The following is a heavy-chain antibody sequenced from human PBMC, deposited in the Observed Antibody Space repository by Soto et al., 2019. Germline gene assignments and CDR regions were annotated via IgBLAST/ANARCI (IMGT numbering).Heavy chain of an antibody. J-gene: IGHJ4*02. D-gene: IGHD1-26*01. V-gene: IGHV3-64D*06. CDR3: VMNPPGGATDY. Sequence: PGGSLRLSCSASGFTFSSYAMHWVRQAPGKGLEYVSAISSNGGSTYYADSVKGRFTISRDNSKNTLYLQMSSLRAEDTAVYYCVMNPPGGATDYWGQGTLVTVSS. CDR1: GFTFSSYA. CDR2: ISSNGGST.